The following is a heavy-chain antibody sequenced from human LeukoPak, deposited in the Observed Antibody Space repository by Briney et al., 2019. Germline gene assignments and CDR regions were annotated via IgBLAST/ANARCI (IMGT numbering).Heavy chain of an antibody. J-gene: IGHJ6*03. V-gene: IGHV3-74*01. CDR2: INSDGSST. D-gene: IGHD3-3*01. CDR1: GFTFSSYW. Sequence: GGSLRLSCAASGFTFSSYWMHWVRQAPGKGLVWVSRINSDGSSTSYADSVKGRFTISRDNAKNTLYLQMNSLRAEDTAVYYCASPGDLESYYMDVWGKGTTVTVSS. CDR3: ASPGDLESYYMDV.